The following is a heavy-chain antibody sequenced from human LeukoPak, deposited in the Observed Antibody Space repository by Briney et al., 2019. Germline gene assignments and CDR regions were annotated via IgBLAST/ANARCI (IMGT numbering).Heavy chain of an antibody. D-gene: IGHD3-22*01. Sequence: PSQTLSLICTVSGDSISRGGYYCSWIRQHPGKGLEWIGYIYYSGSTYYNPSLKSRVTISVDTSKNQFSLKLSSVTAADTAVYYCARREGGLKWFGMDVWGQGTTVTV. CDR3: ARREGGLKWFGMDV. CDR2: IYYSGST. V-gene: IGHV4-31*03. CDR1: GDSISRGGYY. J-gene: IGHJ6*02.